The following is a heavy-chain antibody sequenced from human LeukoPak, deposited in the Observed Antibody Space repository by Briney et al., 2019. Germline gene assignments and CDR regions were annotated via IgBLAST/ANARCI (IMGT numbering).Heavy chain of an antibody. CDR2: IYYSGST. Sequence: PSETLSLTCTVSGGSISSYYWSWIRQPPGKGLEWIGYIYYSGSTNYYPSLKSRVTISADTSKNQFSLKLSSVTAADTAVYYCARGRGRIQLWLFEGYDYWGQGTLVTVSS. CDR1: GGSISSYY. D-gene: IGHD5-18*01. CDR3: ARGRGRIQLWLFEGYDY. J-gene: IGHJ4*02. V-gene: IGHV4-59*12.